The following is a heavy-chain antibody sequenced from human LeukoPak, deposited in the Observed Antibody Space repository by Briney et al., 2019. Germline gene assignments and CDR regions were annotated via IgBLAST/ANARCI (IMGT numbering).Heavy chain of an antibody. J-gene: IGHJ4*02. Sequence: GESLKISCKGSGSSFTSYWIGWVRQIPGKGLEWMGIIYPGDSDISYSPSFQGQVTFSADKSISPAYLQWRRLTPSVTAIYPCGRLVGGLLENWGQGTLVTVSS. CDR2: IYPGDSDI. CDR3: GRLVGGLLEN. V-gene: IGHV5-51*01. CDR1: GSSFTSYW. D-gene: IGHD1-26*01.